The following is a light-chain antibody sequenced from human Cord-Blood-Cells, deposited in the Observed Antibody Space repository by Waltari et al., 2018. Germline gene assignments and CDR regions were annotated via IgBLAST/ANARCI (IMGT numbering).Light chain of an antibody. Sequence: QSALTQPRSVSGSPGQSVTNSCPGTTSDVGGYNAVPRYQQHPGKAPQRMIYDVSKRPSGVPDRFSGSKSGNTASLTISGLQAEDEADYYCCSYAGSYLWVFGGGTKLTVL. J-gene: IGLJ3*02. CDR2: DVS. CDR1: TSDVGGYNA. V-gene: IGLV2-11*01. CDR3: CSYAGSYLWV.